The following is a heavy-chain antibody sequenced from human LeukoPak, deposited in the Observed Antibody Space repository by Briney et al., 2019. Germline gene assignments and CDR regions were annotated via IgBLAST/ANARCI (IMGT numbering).Heavy chain of an antibody. Sequence: PGGSLRLSCVASGFTFSSAWMHWVRQAPGKGLEWVANIRQDGSEKYYVHSVKGRFTISRDNAKNSLYLQMNSLRAEDTAVYYCARDPLSSTSCPDYWGQGTLVTVSS. CDR2: IRQDGSEK. CDR1: GFTFSSAW. J-gene: IGHJ4*02. CDR3: ARDPLSSTSCPDY. D-gene: IGHD2-2*01. V-gene: IGHV3-7*01.